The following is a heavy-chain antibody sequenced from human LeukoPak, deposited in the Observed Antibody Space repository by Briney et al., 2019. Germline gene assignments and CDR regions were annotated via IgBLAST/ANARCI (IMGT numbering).Heavy chain of an antibody. J-gene: IGHJ3*02. CDR1: GGSFSGYY. CDR2: INHSGST. Sequence: PSETLSLTCAVYGGSFSGYYWSWIRQPPGKGLDWIGEINHSGSTNYNPSLKSRVTISVDTSKNQFSLKLSSVTAAETAVYYCACLTTADAFDIWGQGTMVTVSS. CDR3: ACLTTADAFDI. V-gene: IGHV4-34*01. D-gene: IGHD3-22*01.